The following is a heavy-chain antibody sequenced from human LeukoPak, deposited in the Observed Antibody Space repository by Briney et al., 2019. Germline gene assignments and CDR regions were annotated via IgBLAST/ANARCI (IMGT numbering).Heavy chain of an antibody. J-gene: IGHJ4*02. CDR3: APGRDSSSSGDGY. Sequence: GGSLRLSCAASGFTFSSYGMHWVRQAPGKGLEWVAFIRYDGSNKYYADSVKGRFTISRDNSKNTLYLQMNSLRAEDTAVYYCAPGRDSSSSGDGYWGQGTLVTVSS. CDR1: GFTFSSYG. D-gene: IGHD6-6*01. CDR2: IRYDGSNK. V-gene: IGHV3-30*02.